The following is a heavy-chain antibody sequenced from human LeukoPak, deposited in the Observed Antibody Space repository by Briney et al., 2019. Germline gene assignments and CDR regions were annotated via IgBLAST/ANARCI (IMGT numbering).Heavy chain of an antibody. CDR3: ARESPVAATGRSWFDS. Sequence: PGGSLRLSCAASGFTFSSYAMSWVRHAPGKGLELVSAISGSGGSTYYADSVRGRFTISRDNFKNTLYLQMNSLRAEDTALYYCARESPVAATGRSWFDSWGQGTLVTVSS. CDR2: ISGSGGST. V-gene: IGHV3-23*01. D-gene: IGHD6-13*01. J-gene: IGHJ5*01. CDR1: GFTFSSYA.